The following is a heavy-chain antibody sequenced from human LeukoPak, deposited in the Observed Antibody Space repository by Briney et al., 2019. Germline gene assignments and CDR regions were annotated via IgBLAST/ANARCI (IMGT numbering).Heavy chain of an antibody. D-gene: IGHD1-26*01. CDR3: ARASAIVPFYFDY. CDR2: IIPILGIA. Sequence: GSSVKVSCMPSGGTFSSYAISWVRPAPGQGLEWMGRIIPILGIANYAQKFQGRVTITADKSTSTAYMELSSLRSEDTAVYYCARASAIVPFYFDYWGQGTLVTVSS. V-gene: IGHV1-69*04. J-gene: IGHJ4*02. CDR1: GGTFSSYA.